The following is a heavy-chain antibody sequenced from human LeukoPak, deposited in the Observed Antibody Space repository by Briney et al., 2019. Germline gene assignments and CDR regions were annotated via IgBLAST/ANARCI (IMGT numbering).Heavy chain of an antibody. CDR1: GFTFSSYG. V-gene: IGHV3-30*02. D-gene: IGHD2-2*01. J-gene: IGHJ4*02. Sequence: GGSLRLSCAASGFTFSSYGMHWVRQAPGKGLEWVAFIRYEGSNKYYADSVKGRFTISRDNSKNTLYLQMNSLRAEDTAVYYCAKDWGSTSLDYWGQGTLVTVSS. CDR3: AKDWGSTSLDY. CDR2: IRYEGSNK.